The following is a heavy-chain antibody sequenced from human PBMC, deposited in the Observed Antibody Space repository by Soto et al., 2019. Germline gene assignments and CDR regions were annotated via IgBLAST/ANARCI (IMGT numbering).Heavy chain of an antibody. D-gene: IGHD6-19*01. V-gene: IGHV3-30*18. Sequence: QVQLVESGGGVVQPGRSLRLSCAASGFTFSNYGMHWVRQAPGKALEWVAVIASDGRDKKYADSVRGRFTISRDNSKNTMYLEMNSLRGDDAAVYYCTKDKGPGPAVYYFDYWGQGTLVTVSS. J-gene: IGHJ4*02. CDR1: GFTFSNYG. CDR2: IASDGRDK. CDR3: TKDKGPGPAVYYFDY.